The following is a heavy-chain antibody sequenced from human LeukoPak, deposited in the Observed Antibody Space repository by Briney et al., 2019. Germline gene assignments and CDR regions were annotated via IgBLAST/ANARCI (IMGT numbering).Heavy chain of an antibody. V-gene: IGHV3-33*01. CDR3: GRATGNIAGAYFDY. Sequence: GRSLRLSCAASGFTFSSYDIHWVRQAPGKGLEWVAVIWYDGSNKYFADSVKGRFTISRDNSKNTLYLQMNSLRAEDTAVYYCGRATGNIAGAYFDYWGQGALVTVSS. D-gene: IGHD1-26*01. CDR2: IWYDGSNK. J-gene: IGHJ4*02. CDR1: GFTFSSYD.